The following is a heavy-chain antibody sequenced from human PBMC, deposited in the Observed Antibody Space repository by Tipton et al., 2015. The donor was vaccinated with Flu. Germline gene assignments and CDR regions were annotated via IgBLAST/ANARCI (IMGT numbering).Heavy chain of an antibody. CDR3: ARHQSSSLLPFDY. CDR1: GGSMSRHY. CDR2: ISRSGTT. D-gene: IGHD6-6*01. V-gene: IGHV4-59*08. Sequence: TLSLTCTVSGGSMSRHYWSWLRQPPGKGLEWIGSISRSGTTNYNPTLKSRVTISVDTSKNQFSLRLTSVTAADTAVYYCARHQSSSLLPFDYWDQGTLVTVSS. J-gene: IGHJ4*02.